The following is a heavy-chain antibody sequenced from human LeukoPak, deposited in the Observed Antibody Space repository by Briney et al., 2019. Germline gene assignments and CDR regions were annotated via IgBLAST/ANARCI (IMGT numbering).Heavy chain of an antibody. J-gene: IGHJ4*02. V-gene: IGHV5-51*01. D-gene: IGHD3-22*01. CDR2: IYPGDSDT. Sequence: GESLKISCRGSGYSFANYWIGWVRQMPGKGLEWIGLIYPGDSDTTYSPSFQGQVTISADRSSSTVYLQWSSLKASDTAMYYCARRHDSSSYCLGRFDYWGQGTPVTVSS. CDR3: ARRHDSSSYCLGRFDY. CDR1: GYSFANYW.